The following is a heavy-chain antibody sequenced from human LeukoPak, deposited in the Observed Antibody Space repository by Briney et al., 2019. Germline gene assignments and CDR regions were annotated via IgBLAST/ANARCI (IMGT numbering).Heavy chain of an antibody. J-gene: IGHJ4*02. V-gene: IGHV3-66*04. D-gene: IGHD3-22*01. CDR2: IYSGGST. CDR1: GFTVSSNY. CDR3: ARHGLNYDSSGYYYLGN. Sequence: GGSLRLSCAASGFTVSSNYMSWVRQAPGKGLEWVSVIYSGGSTYYADSVKGRFTISRDNSKNTLYLQMNSLRDEDTAVYYCARHGLNYDSSGYYYLGNWGQGTLVTVSS.